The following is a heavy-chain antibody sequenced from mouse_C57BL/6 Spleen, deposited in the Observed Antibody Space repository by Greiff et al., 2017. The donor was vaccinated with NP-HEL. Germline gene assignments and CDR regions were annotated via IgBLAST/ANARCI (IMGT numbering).Heavy chain of an antibody. Sequence: EVQVVESGGGLVKPGGSLKLSCAASGFTFSSYAMSWVRQTPEQRLEWVATISDGGSYTYYPDNVKGRFTISRDNAKNNLYLQMSHLKSEDTAMYYCARELGRGAWFAYWGQGTLVTVSA. D-gene: IGHD4-1*01. CDR3: ARELGRGAWFAY. CDR1: GFTFSSYA. J-gene: IGHJ3*01. V-gene: IGHV5-4*01. CDR2: ISDGGSYT.